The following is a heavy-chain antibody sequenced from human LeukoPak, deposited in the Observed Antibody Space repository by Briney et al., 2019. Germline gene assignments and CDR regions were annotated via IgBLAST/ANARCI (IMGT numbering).Heavy chain of an antibody. CDR3: ARDLNTDYDYVWGSYRQNYYYGMDV. Sequence: GGSLRLSCAASGFTFSSYSMNWVRQAPGKGLEWVSSISSSSSYIYYADSVKGRFTISRDNAKNSLYLQMNSLRAEDTAAYYCARDLNTDYDYVWGSYRQNYYYGMDVWGKGITVTVSS. CDR2: ISSSSSYI. D-gene: IGHD3-16*02. J-gene: IGHJ6*04. CDR1: GFTFSSYS. V-gene: IGHV3-21*01.